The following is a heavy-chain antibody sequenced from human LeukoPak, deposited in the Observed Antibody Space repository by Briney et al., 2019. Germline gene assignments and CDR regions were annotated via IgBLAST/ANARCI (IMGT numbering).Heavy chain of an antibody. D-gene: IGHD4-17*01. Sequence: PSETLSLTCTVSGGSISSSSYYWGWIRQPPGKGLEWIGSIYYSGSTYYNPSLKSRVTISVDTSKNQFSLKLSSVTTADTAVYYCARPMTTPKHAPHYYYYYYMDVWGKGTTVTVSS. V-gene: IGHV4-39*01. CDR2: IYYSGST. CDR1: GGSISSSSYY. J-gene: IGHJ6*03. CDR3: ARPMTTPKHAPHYYYYYYMDV.